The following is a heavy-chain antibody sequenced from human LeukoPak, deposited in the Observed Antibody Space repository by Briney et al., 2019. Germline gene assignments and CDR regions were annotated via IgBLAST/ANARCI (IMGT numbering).Heavy chain of an antibody. J-gene: IGHJ3*02. V-gene: IGHV4-34*01. CDR2: INHSGST. Sequence: SETLSLTCAVYGGSFSGYYWSWIRQPPGKGLEWIGEINHSGSTNYNPSLKSRVTISVDTSKNQFSLKLSSVTAADTAVYYCAMYYYGSGAFDIWGQGTMVTVSS. CDR1: GGSFSGYY. CDR3: AMYYYGSGAFDI. D-gene: IGHD3-10*01.